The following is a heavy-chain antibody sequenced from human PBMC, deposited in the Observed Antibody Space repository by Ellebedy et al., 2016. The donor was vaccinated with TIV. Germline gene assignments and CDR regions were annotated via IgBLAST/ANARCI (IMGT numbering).Heavy chain of an antibody. CDR1: GFTFSSYV. CDR3: ARFPQSDFWSGYYKN. Sequence: GESLKISCVASGFTFSSYVIHWVRQAPGKGLEWVSVIYSGGSTYYADSVKGRFTISRDNSKNTLYLQMNSLRAEDTAVYYCARFPQSDFWSGYYKNWGQGTLVTVSS. CDR2: IYSGGST. J-gene: IGHJ4*02. V-gene: IGHV3-53*01. D-gene: IGHD3-3*01.